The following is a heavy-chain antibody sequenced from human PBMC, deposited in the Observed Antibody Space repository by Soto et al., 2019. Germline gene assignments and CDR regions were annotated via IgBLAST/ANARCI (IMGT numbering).Heavy chain of an antibody. CDR1: GFTFSSYG. CDR2: IWYDGSNK. V-gene: IGHV3-33*01. CDR3: ARDLYSSVYYYFDY. J-gene: IGHJ4*02. Sequence: QVQLVESGGGVVQPGRSLRLSCAASGFTFSSYGMHWVRQAPGKGLEWVAVIWYDGSNKYYADSVKGRFTISRDNSKNTLYLQMNSLRAEYTAVYYCARDLYSSVYYYFDYWGQGTLVTVSS. D-gene: IGHD6-19*01.